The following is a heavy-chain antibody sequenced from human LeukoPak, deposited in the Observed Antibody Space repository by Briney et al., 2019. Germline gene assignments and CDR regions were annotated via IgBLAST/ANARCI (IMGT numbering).Heavy chain of an antibody. Sequence: ETLSLTCAVYGGSFSGYYWSWIRQPPGKGLEWIGETNHSGSTNYNPSLKSRVTISVDTSKNQFSLKLSSVTAADTAVYYCARGSVDCSSTSCNTIYYYSGMDVWGQGTTVTVSS. CDR3: ARGSVDCSSTSCNTIYYYSGMDV. CDR1: GGSFSGYY. V-gene: IGHV4-34*01. D-gene: IGHD2-2*01. CDR2: TNHSGST. J-gene: IGHJ6*02.